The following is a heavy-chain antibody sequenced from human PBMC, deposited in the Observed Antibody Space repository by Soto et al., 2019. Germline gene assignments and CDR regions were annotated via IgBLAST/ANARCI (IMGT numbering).Heavy chain of an antibody. D-gene: IGHD1-1*01. V-gene: IGHV1-18*01. CDR3: ARDWGPNWNPHVSMDV. Sequence: QVQLVQSGAEVKKPGASVKVSCKASGYTFTSYGISWVRQAPGQGLEWVGWISAYNGNTNYEQKLQGRVTMTTDTSTSTAYMELRSLRSDDTAVYYCARDWGPNWNPHVSMDVWGQGTTVTVSS. CDR2: ISAYNGNT. J-gene: IGHJ6*02. CDR1: GYTFTSYG.